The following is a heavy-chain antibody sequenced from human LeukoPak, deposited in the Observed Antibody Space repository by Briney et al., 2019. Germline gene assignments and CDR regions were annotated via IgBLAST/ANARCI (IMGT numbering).Heavy chain of an antibody. D-gene: IGHD7-27*01. CDR3: ARGTWGNWFDP. Sequence: PSETLSLTCTVSGGSISSYYWSWIRQPPGKGLEWIGYIYYSGSTNYNPSLKSRVTISVDTSKNQFPLKLSSVTAADTAVYYCARGTWGNWFDPWGQGTLVTVSS. CDR2: IYYSGST. CDR1: GGSISSYY. J-gene: IGHJ5*02. V-gene: IGHV4-59*01.